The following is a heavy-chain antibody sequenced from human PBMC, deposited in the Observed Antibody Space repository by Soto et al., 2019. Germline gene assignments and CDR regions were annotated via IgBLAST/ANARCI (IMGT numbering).Heavy chain of an antibody. Sequence: QVQLVQSGAEVKKYGSSVKVSCKASGGTFSRYAISWVRQAPGQGLEWMGGITPMFGTANYAQKFQGRFTITADESTSTAYMELSSLRSDDTAVYYCAQTLGLAVAGPGRFDLWGRGTLVTVSS. J-gene: IGHJ2*01. V-gene: IGHV1-69*12. D-gene: IGHD6-19*01. CDR1: GGTFSRYA. CDR3: AQTLGLAVAGPGRFDL. CDR2: ITPMFGTA.